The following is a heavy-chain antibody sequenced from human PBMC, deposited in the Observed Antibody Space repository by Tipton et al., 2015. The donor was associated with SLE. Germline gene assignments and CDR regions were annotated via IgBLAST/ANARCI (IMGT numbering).Heavy chain of an antibody. CDR2: IKQEGSEK. J-gene: IGHJ6*03. CDR3: ARQTNYMDV. CDR1: GFHFSSYW. V-gene: IGHV3-7*01. Sequence: SLRLSCAASGFHFSSYWMSWVRQAPGKGLEWVANIKQEGSEKYYVDSEKGRFTISRDNAKNSLYLQMNTLRAEDTAVYYCARQTNYMDVWGKGTTVTVSS.